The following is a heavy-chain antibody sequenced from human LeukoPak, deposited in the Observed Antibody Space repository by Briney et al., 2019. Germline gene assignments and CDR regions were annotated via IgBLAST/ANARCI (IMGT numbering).Heavy chain of an antibody. CDR1: GFTFRNSA. CDR3: ARVVVAATLYQGMDV. V-gene: IGHV3-23*01. Sequence: GGSLRLSCAASGFTFRNSAMSWVRQAPGTGLEWVSSIGGHVHSTYYADSVIGRFTVSRDDSKNTLYLQMNSLGAEDTAVFYCARVVVAATLYQGMDVWGQGTTVTVSS. D-gene: IGHD2-15*01. CDR2: IGGHVHST. J-gene: IGHJ6*02.